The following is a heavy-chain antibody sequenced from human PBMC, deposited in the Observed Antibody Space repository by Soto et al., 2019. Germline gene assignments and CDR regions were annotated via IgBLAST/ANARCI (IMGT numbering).Heavy chain of an antibody. Sequence: QVQLQQWGAGLVKPSETLSLSCAVYGQSFSGHSWAWIRQPQGKGLEWIGEINESGSTSYNPSRQRRGTISTDMSKHQFSLKLSSVSAADTAAYFCARGSGIVALPGELEDVKYDYWGQGTLVNVSS. CDR1: GQSFSGHS. CDR3: ARGSGIVALPGELEDVKYDY. V-gene: IGHV4-34*01. J-gene: IGHJ4*02. CDR2: INESGST. D-gene: IGHD1-1*01.